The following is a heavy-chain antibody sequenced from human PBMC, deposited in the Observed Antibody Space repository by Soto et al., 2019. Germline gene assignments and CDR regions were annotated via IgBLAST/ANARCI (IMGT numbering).Heavy chain of an antibody. V-gene: IGHV4-34*01. D-gene: IGHD3-22*01. CDR2: INHSGST. CDR3: ARRHYYDSSGYPYYFDY. J-gene: IGHJ4*02. Sequence: SETLSLTCAVYGGSFSGYYWSWIRRPPGKGLEWIGEINHSGSTNYNPSLKSRVTISVDTSKNQFSLKLSSVTAADTAVYYCARRHYYDSSGYPYYFDYWGQGTLVTVSS. CDR1: GGSFSGYY.